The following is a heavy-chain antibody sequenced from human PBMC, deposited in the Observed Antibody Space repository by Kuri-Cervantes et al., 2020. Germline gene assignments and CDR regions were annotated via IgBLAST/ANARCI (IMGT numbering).Heavy chain of an antibody. J-gene: IGHJ4*02. CDR3: AREYSSSVASYFDY. CDR2: IIPIFGTA. CDR1: GGTFSSYA. V-gene: IGHV1-69*05. D-gene: IGHD6-13*01. Sequence: SVKVSCKASGGTFSSYAISWVRQAPGQGLEWMGGIIPIFGTANYAQKFQGRVTITTDESTSTAYMELSSLRSEDTAVYCCAREYSSSVASYFDYWGQGTLVTVSS.